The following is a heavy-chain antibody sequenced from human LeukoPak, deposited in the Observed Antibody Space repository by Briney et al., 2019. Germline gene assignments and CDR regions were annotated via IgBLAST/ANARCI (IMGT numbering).Heavy chain of an antibody. D-gene: IGHD3-22*01. V-gene: IGHV3-7*01. CDR3: TTSDESSGTN. CDR1: GFTFSNAW. Sequence: GGSLRLSCAASGFTFSNAWMSWVRQAPGKGLEWLANVRQDGSETYYLDSVKGRFTISRDNAKNSLYLEMNSLRGEDTAVYYCTTSDESSGTNWGQGILVTVSS. J-gene: IGHJ4*02. CDR2: VRQDGSET.